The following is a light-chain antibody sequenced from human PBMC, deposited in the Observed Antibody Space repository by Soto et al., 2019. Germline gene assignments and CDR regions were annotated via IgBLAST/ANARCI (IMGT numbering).Light chain of an antibody. Sequence: QSVLTQPASVSGSPGQSITISCTGTSSDVGNYNYVSWYQQHPGKAPKLMIHDVSNRPSGVSNRFSGSKSGNTASLTISGLQAEDEADYYCSSYTSSSTYVLGTGTKVTVL. CDR3: SSYTSSSTYV. J-gene: IGLJ1*01. CDR2: DVS. CDR1: SSDVGNYNY. V-gene: IGLV2-14*01.